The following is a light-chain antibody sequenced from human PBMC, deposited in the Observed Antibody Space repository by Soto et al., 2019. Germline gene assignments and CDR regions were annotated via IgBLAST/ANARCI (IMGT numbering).Light chain of an antibody. CDR3: QQYYTTPPT. CDR1: DSVLYSSNNINS. CDR2: WAS. Sequence: DLVITQSPESLAFSFGYRAAINCTSSDSVLYSSNNINSLAWYQQKPGQPPKLLIYWASTRESGVPDRFTGSGSVTDFSLAIGSLQAEDVAVYYCQQYYTTPPTFGGGTKVDI. V-gene: IGKV4-1*01. J-gene: IGKJ4*01.